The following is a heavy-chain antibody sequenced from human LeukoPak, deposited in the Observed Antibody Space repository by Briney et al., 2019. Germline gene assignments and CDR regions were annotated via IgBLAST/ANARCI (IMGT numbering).Heavy chain of an antibody. Sequence: SVTLSLPCAVYGESFSVYYWSWTRQPPGKGLEWIGEINHSGSTNYNPSLKSRVTISVDTSKNQFSLKLSSVTAADTAVYYGARGGSSSSSWWFDYWGQGTLVTVSS. CDR2: INHSGST. CDR1: GESFSVYY. J-gene: IGHJ4*02. D-gene: IGHD6-6*01. V-gene: IGHV4-34*01. CDR3: ARGGSSSSSWWFDY.